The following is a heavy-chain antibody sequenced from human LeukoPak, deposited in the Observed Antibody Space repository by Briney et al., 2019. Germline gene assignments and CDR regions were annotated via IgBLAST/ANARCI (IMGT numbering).Heavy chain of an antibody. CDR2: ISGSGSST. V-gene: IGHV3-23*01. CDR3: AKELYCSGGSCYSGLTGYYGMDV. D-gene: IGHD2-15*01. J-gene: IGHJ6*02. CDR1: GIAFSSYA. Sequence: GGSLRLSCAASGIAFSSYAMNWVRQAPGKGLEWVSDISGSGSSTYYADSVKGRFTISRDNSKNTLYLQMNSLRTEDTAVYYCAKELYCSGGSCYSGLTGYYGMDVWGQGTTVTVSS.